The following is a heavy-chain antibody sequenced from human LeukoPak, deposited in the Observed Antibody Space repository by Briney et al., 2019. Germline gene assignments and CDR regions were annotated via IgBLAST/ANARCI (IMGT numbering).Heavy chain of an antibody. CDR1: GGSIINHY. J-gene: IGHJ5*02. D-gene: IGHD6-19*01. V-gene: IGHV4-4*07. CDR2: IYSSGSA. Sequence: PSETLSLTCTVSGGSIINHYWSWIRQPAGKGLEWIGRIYSSGSANYSPSLKRRVSISIEKSNNHFSLNLTSVTAADTALYFCARDVRYARGWSTPESWGQGTLVTVSS. CDR3: ARDVRYARGWSTPES.